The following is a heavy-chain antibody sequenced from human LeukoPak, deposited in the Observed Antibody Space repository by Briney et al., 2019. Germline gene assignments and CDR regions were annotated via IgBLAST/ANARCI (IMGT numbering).Heavy chain of an antibody. J-gene: IGHJ5*02. Sequence: ASVKVSCKASGYTFTSYYMHWVRQAPGQGLEWMGIINPSGGSTSYVQKFQGRVTMTRDMSTSTVYMELSSLRSEDTAVYYCARGGRVGATDNWFDPWGQGTLVTVSS. CDR1: GYTFTSYY. CDR3: ARGGRVGATDNWFDP. D-gene: IGHD1-26*01. CDR2: INPSGGST. V-gene: IGHV1-46*01.